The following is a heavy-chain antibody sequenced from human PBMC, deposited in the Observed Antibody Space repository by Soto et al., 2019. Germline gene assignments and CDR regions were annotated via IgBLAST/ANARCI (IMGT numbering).Heavy chain of an antibody. D-gene: IGHD3-16*01. CDR3: ASVTFGGIVLAH. V-gene: IGHV4-59*01. Sequence: SETLSLTCTVSAASFSKYYWTWIRQPPGKGLEWIGYIYFNGNTKYKPSLEGRLTISIDTSKKEFSLKLTSVTAADAAVYYCASVTFGGIVLAHWGQGTLVTVSS. CDR1: AASFSKYY. CDR2: IYFNGNT. J-gene: IGHJ4*02.